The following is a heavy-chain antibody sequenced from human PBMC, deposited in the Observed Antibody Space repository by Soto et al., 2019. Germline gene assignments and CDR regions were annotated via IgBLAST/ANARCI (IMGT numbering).Heavy chain of an antibody. CDR2: IYYSGNT. V-gene: IGHV4-31*02. Sequence: QVRLQEWGPGLVKPSQTLSLKCSVSGGSITTGGRYWSWIRQLPGKGKDLIGDIYYSGNTYYNAYLKSRVTISVEAAKNQFSLKLSSVTAADTALYYCAQALVFTGGDGFDIWGQGRLVTVSS. D-gene: IGHD1-1*01. J-gene: IGHJ3*02. CDR3: AQALVFTGGDGFDI. CDR1: GGSITTGGRY.